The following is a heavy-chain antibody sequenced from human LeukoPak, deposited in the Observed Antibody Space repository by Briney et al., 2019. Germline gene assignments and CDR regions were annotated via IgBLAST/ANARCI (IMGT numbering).Heavy chain of an antibody. D-gene: IGHD6-6*01. CDR1: GYTLTSYD. Sequence: GASVKVSCKASGYTLTSYDINWVRQATGQGLEWMGWISAYNSNTNYAQKLQGRVTMTTDTSTSTAYMELRSLRSDDTAVYYCAKDLRKAARSNCRTNSLDVWGKGPPVTVSP. J-gene: IGHJ6*04. V-gene: IGHV1-18*01. CDR2: ISAYNSNT. CDR3: AKDLRKAARSNCRTNSLDV.